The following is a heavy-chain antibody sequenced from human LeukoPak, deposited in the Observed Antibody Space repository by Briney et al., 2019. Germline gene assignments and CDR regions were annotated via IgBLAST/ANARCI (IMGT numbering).Heavy chain of an antibody. D-gene: IGHD3-10*01. V-gene: IGHV5-51*01. Sequence: GESLKISCKGSGYNIASYWIGWVRQMPGKGLEWMGIIYPGDSDTRYSPSFQGQVTISADKSISTAYLQWSSLKASDTAMYYCARLSRRITMVRGVTSNWFDPWGQGTLVTVSS. CDR3: ARLSRRITMVRGVTSNWFDP. J-gene: IGHJ5*02. CDR1: GYNIASYW. CDR2: IYPGDSDT.